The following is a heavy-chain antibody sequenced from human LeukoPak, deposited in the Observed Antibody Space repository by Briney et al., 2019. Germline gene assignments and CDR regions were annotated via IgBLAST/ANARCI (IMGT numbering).Heavy chain of an antibody. V-gene: IGHV3-23*01. J-gene: IGHJ4*02. CDR3: AKDFIAAAPTVLFDY. CDR2: ISGSGGST. Sequence: GGSLRLSWAASGFTFIIYAMSWVRQAAGKGLEWVSAISGSGGSTYYADSVKGRFSISRDNSKNTLYLQMNSLRAADTAVYYCAKDFIAAAPTVLFDYWGQGALVTVSS. D-gene: IGHD6-13*01. CDR1: GFTFIIYA.